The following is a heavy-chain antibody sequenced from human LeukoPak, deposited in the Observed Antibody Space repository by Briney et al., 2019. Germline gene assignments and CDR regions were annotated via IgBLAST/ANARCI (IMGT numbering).Heavy chain of an antibody. Sequence: PGGSLRLSCSVSGFTFSTYVMHWVRQAPGKGLEYVSAISSNGDNTYYADSVKGRFTISRDNSKNTLYLQMSSLRADDTAVYYCARDGDYEGFDYWGQGTLVTVSS. CDR1: GFTFSTYV. V-gene: IGHV3-64D*06. CDR3: ARDGDYEGFDY. CDR2: ISSNGDNT. D-gene: IGHD4-17*01. J-gene: IGHJ4*02.